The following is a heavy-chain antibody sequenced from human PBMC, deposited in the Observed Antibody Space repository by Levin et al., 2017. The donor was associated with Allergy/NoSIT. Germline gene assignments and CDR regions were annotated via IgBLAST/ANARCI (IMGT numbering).Heavy chain of an antibody. D-gene: IGHD3-3*01. J-gene: IGHJ6*02. V-gene: IGHV3-74*01. CDR2: INSDGSNT. CDR1: GFTSSSYW. Sequence: GGSLRLSCAASGFTSSSYWMHWVRQVPGKGLVWVSRINSDGSNTGYADSVKGRFTISRDNAKNTLYLQMNSLRAEDTAVYYCARTMDLRNGLDVWGQGTTVTVSS. CDR3: ARTMDLRNGLDV.